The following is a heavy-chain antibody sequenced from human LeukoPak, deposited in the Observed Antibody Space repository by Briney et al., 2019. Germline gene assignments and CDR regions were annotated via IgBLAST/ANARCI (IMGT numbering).Heavy chain of an antibody. CDR3: ARDPANYYDSSGYRD. CDR2: ISYDGSNK. V-gene: IGHV3-30*03. Sequence: GGSLRLSCAASGFTFSSYGMHWVRQAPGKGLEWVAVISYDGSNKYYADSVKGRFTISRDNSKNTLYLQMNSLRAEDTAVYYCARDPANYYDSSGYRDWGQGTLVTVSS. D-gene: IGHD3-22*01. CDR1: GFTFSSYG. J-gene: IGHJ4*02.